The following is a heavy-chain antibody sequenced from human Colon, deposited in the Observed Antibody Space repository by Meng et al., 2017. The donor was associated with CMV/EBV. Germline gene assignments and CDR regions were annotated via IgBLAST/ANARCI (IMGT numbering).Heavy chain of an antibody. J-gene: IGHJ4*02. V-gene: IGHV1-69*04. CDR1: GGTFRSYS. CDR3: ARDVLWGSSSTYFDY. CDR2: ISPALGIA. D-gene: IGHD3-16*01. Sequence: SVKVSCKASGGTFRSYSISWLRQAPGQGLEWMGRISPALGIASYAQKFPDRVMITADISTSTAYMELTTLRSDDTAVYYCARDVLWGSSSTYFDYWGQGTLVTVSS.